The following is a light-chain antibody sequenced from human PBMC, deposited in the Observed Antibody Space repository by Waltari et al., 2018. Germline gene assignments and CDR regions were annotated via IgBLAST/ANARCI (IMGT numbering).Light chain of an antibody. CDR3: QPAYSFPFT. J-gene: IGKJ4*01. V-gene: IGKV1D-12*01. Sequence: DIQMTQSPSSVSASVGDTVTITCRASQGISIWLAWYQQRPGRAPKLLIYGASSLQSGVPSRFSGSGSGTDFTLTITSLQPEDFATYYCQPAYSFPFTFGGRTRVEI. CDR1: QGISIW. CDR2: GAS.